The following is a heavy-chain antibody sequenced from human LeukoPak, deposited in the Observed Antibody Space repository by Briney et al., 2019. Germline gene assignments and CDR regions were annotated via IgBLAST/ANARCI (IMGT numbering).Heavy chain of an antibody. Sequence: PSETLSLTCSVSGASVSTSKFYWGYIRQPPGKGLEWIGTAYYGGSTYSTPSLKSRVTISFYTTKNPFSLTLASVTAADTAVYYCARLGGLGRWLQFTHWGQGILVTVSS. CDR1: GASVSTSKFY. CDR2: AYYGGST. D-gene: IGHD5-24*01. V-gene: IGHV4-39*02. CDR3: ARLGGLGRWLQFTH. J-gene: IGHJ1*01.